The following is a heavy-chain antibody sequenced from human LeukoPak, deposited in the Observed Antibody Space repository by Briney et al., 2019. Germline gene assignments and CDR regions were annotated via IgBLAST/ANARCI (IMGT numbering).Heavy chain of an antibody. D-gene: IGHD5-12*01. Sequence: SETLSLTCTVSGGSISSYYWSWIRQPPGKGLEWIGYIYYSGSTNYNPSLKSRVTISVDTSKNQFSLKLSSVTAADTAVYYCARAVGSDLMGYYYYYGMDVWGQGTTVTVSS. V-gene: IGHV4-59*01. CDR2: IYYSGST. J-gene: IGHJ6*02. CDR1: GGSISSYY. CDR3: ARAVGSDLMGYYYYYGMDV.